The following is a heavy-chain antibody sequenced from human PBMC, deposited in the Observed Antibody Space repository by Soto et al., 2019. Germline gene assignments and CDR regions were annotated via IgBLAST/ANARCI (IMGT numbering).Heavy chain of an antibody. D-gene: IGHD1-1*01. V-gene: IGHV4-38-2*02. Sequence: SETLSLTCLVSGFPISSTYSWGWIRQPPGKGLEWIGSISHSGTTSYSPSLTSRVSISVDTSKNQVSLNLTSVTAADMAVYYCAREGSHSAYNFAIGIQLWSFDRWGQGLPVTVSS. CDR2: ISHSGTT. CDR1: GFPISSTYS. CDR3: AREGSHSAYNFAIGIQLWSFDR. J-gene: IGHJ5*02.